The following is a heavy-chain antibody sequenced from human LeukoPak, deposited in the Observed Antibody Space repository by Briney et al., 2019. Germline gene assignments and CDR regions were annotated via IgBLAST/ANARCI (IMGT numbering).Heavy chain of an antibody. Sequence: TSETLSLTCTVSGGSISSYYWSWIRQPPGKGLEWIGYMYYSGSTNHNPSLKSQVTISVDTPKNQISLKLSSVTAADTAVYYCARVGYCSSTSCLDYWGQGTLVTVSS. V-gene: IGHV4-59*08. CDR2: MYYSGST. J-gene: IGHJ4*02. CDR1: GGSISSYY. D-gene: IGHD2-2*01. CDR3: ARVGYCSSTSCLDY.